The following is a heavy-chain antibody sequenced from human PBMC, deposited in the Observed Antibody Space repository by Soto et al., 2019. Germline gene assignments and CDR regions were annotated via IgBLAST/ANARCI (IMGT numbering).Heavy chain of an antibody. CDR2: IIPIFGTA. D-gene: IGHD6-19*01. CDR3: ARTVAGTEYYYYYGMDV. V-gene: IGHV1-69*13. J-gene: IGHJ6*02. Sequence: SVKVSCTASGGTFSSYAISWVRQAPGQGLEWMGGIIPIFGTANYAQKFQGRVTITADESTSTAYMELSSLRSEDTAVYYCARTVAGTEYYYYYGMDVWGQGTTVTVSS. CDR1: GGTFSSYA.